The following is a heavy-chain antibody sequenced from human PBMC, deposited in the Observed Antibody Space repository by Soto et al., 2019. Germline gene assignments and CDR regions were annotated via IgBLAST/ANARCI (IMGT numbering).Heavy chain of an antibody. CDR3: ARGHYGGNYFAY. D-gene: IGHD4-17*01. J-gene: IGHJ4*02. Sequence: SVKVSCKASGGTFSSYAISWVRQAPGQELEWMGGIIPIFGTANYAQKFQGRVTITADESTSTAYMELSSLRSEDTAVYFCARGHYGGNYFAYWGQGTLVTVSS. CDR2: IIPIFGTA. CDR1: GGTFSSYA. V-gene: IGHV1-69*13.